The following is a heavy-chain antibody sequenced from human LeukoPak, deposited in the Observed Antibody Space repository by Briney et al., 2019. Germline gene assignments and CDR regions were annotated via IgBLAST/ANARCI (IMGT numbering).Heavy chain of an antibody. V-gene: IGHV1-46*03. Sequence: ASVKVSCKASGYTFTGYYMHWVRQAPGQGLEWMGIINPSGGSTSYAEKFQGRVTMTRDTSTSTVYMELSSLRSEDTAVYYCSLRYSSGWLGYWGQGTLVTVSS. CDR3: SLRYSSGWLGY. J-gene: IGHJ4*02. CDR2: INPSGGST. D-gene: IGHD6-19*01. CDR1: GYTFTGYY.